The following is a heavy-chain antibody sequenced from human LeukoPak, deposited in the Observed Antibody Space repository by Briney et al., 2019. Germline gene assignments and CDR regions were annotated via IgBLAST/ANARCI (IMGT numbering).Heavy chain of an antibody. V-gene: IGHV3-21*01. D-gene: IGHD6-19*01. CDR2: ISSSTSYI. CDR3: ARDGWSGWHLVY. J-gene: IGHJ4*02. Sequence: PGGSLRLSCAASGFTFDDYTTHWVRQAPGKGLEWVSSISSSTSYIYYADSVKGRFTISRDNAKNSLYLQMNSLRAEDTAVYYCARDGWSGWHLVYWGQGTLVTVSS. CDR1: GFTFDDYT.